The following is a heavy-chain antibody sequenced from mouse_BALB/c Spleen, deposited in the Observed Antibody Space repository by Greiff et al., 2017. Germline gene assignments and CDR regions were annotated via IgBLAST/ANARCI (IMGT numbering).Heavy chain of an antibody. CDR3: TISLYYYGSSYAMDY. CDR2: IRLKSDNYAT. V-gene: IGHV6-6*02. J-gene: IGHJ4*01. D-gene: IGHD1-1*01. Sequence: EVMLVESGGGLVQPGGSMKLSCVASGFTFSSYWMSWVRQSPEKGLEWVAEIRLKSDNYATHYAESVKGKFTISRDDSKSRLYLQMNSLRAEDTGIYYCTISLYYYGSSYAMDYWGQGTSVTVSS. CDR1: GFTFSSYW.